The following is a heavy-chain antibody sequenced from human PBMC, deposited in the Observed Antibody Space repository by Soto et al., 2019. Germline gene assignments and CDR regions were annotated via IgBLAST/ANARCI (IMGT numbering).Heavy chain of an antibody. CDR2: IIPILGIA. CDR3: AREVIAVAVNDGYMDV. Sequence: ASVKVSCKASGGTFSSYTISWVRQAPGQGLEWMGRIIPILGIANYAQKFQGRVTITADKSTSTAYMELSSLRSEDTAVYYCAREVIAVAVNDGYMDVWGKGTTVTVSS. D-gene: IGHD6-19*01. CDR1: GGTFSSYT. J-gene: IGHJ6*03. V-gene: IGHV1-69*02.